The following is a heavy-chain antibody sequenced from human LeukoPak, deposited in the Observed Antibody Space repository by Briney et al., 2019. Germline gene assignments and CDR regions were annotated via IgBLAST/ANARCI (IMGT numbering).Heavy chain of an antibody. D-gene: IGHD6-19*01. Sequence: SQTLSLTCAISGDSVSSKTAGWNWIRQSPSRGLEWLGRRYYRSKWYNDDAVSVKGRITINPDTSKNQFSLQLNSVTPEDTAVYYCARGWEYSSGWYYFDYWGQGTLVTVSS. CDR1: GDSVSSKTAG. CDR3: ARGWEYSSGWYYFDY. J-gene: IGHJ4*02. CDR2: RYYRSKWYN. V-gene: IGHV6-1*01.